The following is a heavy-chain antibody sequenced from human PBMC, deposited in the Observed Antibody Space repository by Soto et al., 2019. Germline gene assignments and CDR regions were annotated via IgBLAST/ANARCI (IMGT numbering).Heavy chain of an antibody. Sequence: GRSLRLSCAASGFNFSSYAISWVRQAPGKGLEWVSAISGSGGSTYYADSVKGRFTISRDNSKNTLYLQMNSLRAEDTAVYYCAAPLRYFDWLFGVWPFTTSHFDYWGQGTLVTVFS. J-gene: IGHJ4*02. V-gene: IGHV3-23*01. D-gene: IGHD3-9*01. CDR3: AAPLRYFDWLFGVWPFTTSHFDY. CDR2: ISGSGGST. CDR1: GFNFSSYA.